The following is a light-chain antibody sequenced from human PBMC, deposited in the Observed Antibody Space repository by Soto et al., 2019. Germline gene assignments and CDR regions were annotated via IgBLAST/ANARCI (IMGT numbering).Light chain of an antibody. V-gene: IGKV1-5*03. CDR1: QSISSW. CDR2: KAS. CDR3: QQYNNYPRT. Sequence: DIQMTQSPSTLSASVGDRVTITCRASQSISSWLAWYQQKPGKAPKVLIYKASRLESGVPSRFSGSGSGTEFTLTISSLQPDDFGTYYCQQYNNYPRTFGQGTKVEV. J-gene: IGKJ1*01.